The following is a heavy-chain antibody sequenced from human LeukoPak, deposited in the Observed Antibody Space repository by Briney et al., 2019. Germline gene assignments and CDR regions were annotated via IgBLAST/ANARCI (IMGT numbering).Heavy chain of an antibody. CDR1: GGSISSYY. J-gene: IGHJ4*02. CDR3: ARLRDRVLFDY. CDR2: IYYSGSI. V-gene: IGHV4-59*08. D-gene: IGHD3-3*01. Sequence: SETLSLTCTVSGGSISSYYWSWIRQPPGKGLEWIGYIYYSGSINYNPSLKSRVTISVDTSKNQFSLKLSSVTAADTAVYYCARLRDRVLFDYWGQGTLVPVSP.